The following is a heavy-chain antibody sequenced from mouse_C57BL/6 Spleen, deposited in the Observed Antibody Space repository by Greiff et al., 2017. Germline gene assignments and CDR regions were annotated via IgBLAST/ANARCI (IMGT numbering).Heavy chain of an antibody. Sequence: EVKLMESGGGLVQSGRSLRLSCATSGFTFSDFYMEWVRQAPGKGLEWIAAGRNKANDYTTEYSASVKGRFIVSRDTSQSILYLQMNALRAEDTAIYYCARASYDGYYFDYWGQGTTLTVSS. CDR2: GRNKANDYTT. D-gene: IGHD2-3*01. V-gene: IGHV7-1*01. CDR1: GFTFSDFY. J-gene: IGHJ2*01. CDR3: ARASYDGYYFDY.